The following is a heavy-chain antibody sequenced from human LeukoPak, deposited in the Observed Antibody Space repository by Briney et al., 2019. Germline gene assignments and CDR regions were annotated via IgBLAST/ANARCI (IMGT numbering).Heavy chain of an antibody. J-gene: IGHJ4*02. V-gene: IGHV4-59*08. Sequence: PSETLSLTCTVSGGSISYDYWSWIRQSPGKRLEWIGYIHYSGATNYSPSLKSRVTISVDTSKNQFSLKLSSVTAADTAVYYCARHYGSYSPFDYWGQGTLVTVSS. D-gene: IGHD1-26*01. CDR1: GGSISYDY. CDR2: IHYSGAT. CDR3: ARHYGSYSPFDY.